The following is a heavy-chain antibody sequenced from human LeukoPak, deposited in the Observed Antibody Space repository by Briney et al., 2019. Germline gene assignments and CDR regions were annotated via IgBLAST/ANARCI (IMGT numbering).Heavy chain of an antibody. CDR1: GFTFSSYW. D-gene: IGHD7-27*01. Sequence: PGGSLRLSCAASGFTFSSYWMHWVRQVPGKGLVWVSRIKSDGSSTRYADSVKGRFTISRDNAKSTLYLQTNSLRAEDTAVYYCARAWGIDYWGQGTLVTVSS. J-gene: IGHJ4*02. CDR2: IKSDGSST. V-gene: IGHV3-74*01. CDR3: ARAWGIDY.